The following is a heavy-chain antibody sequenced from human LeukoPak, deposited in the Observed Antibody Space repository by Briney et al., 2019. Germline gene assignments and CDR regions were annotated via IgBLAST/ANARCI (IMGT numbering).Heavy chain of an antibody. CDR3: ARRLTQYDCFDP. CDR1: GDIVSSNSVT. V-gene: IGHV6-1*01. CDR2: TYYRSTWYN. D-gene: IGHD2-2*01. Sequence: SQTLSLTCAISGDIVSSNSVTWNWIRQSPSRGLEWLGRTYYRSTWYNDYAVSVRGRITVNPDTSKNQFSLHLNSVTPEDTAVYYCARRLTQYDCFDPWGQGILVTVSS. J-gene: IGHJ5*02.